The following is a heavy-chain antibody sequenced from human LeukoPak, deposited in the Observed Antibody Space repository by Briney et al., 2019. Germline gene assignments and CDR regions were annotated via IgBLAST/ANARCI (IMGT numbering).Heavy chain of an antibody. D-gene: IGHD6-19*01. CDR1: GYSFRNYG. Sequence: ASVKVSCKASGYSFRNYGISWVRQAPGQGLEWMGWISAYNGNTKHAQKLRGRVTMTTDTSTSTAYMELRSLRSDDTAVYYCARAGITSGWVQNMDYWGQGTLVTVSS. J-gene: IGHJ4*02. V-gene: IGHV1-18*01. CDR2: ISAYNGNT. CDR3: ARAGITSGWVQNMDY.